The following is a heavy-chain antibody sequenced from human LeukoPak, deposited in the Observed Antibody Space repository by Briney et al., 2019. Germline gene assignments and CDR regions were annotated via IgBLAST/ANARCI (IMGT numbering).Heavy chain of an antibody. Sequence: GGSLRLSCAASGFTFSSYSMNWVRQAPGKGLEWVAVISYDGSNKYYADSVKGRFTISRDNSKKTLYLQMNSLRAEDTAVYYCAIGDGLGELSSSFDYWGQGTLVTVSS. CDR1: GFTFSSYS. D-gene: IGHD3-16*02. CDR2: ISYDGSNK. J-gene: IGHJ4*02. V-gene: IGHV3-30*03. CDR3: AIGDGLGELSSSFDY.